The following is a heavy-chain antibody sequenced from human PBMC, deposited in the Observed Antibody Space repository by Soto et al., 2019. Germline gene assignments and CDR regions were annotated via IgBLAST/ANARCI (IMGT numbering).Heavy chain of an antibody. CDR1: GFKFRNYW. CDR3: VTDYEWGFDY. V-gene: IGHV3-7*01. J-gene: IGHJ4*02. D-gene: IGHD2-8*01. CDR2: IKQDGSEQ. Sequence: EVQLVESGGGSVQRGESLRLSCAASGFKFRNYWMSWVRQAPGKGLEWVANIKQDGSEQSYVDSVRGRFTISRDNAKDSLYLQLNSLRAEDTAVYYCVTDYEWGFDYWGQGTLVTVSS.